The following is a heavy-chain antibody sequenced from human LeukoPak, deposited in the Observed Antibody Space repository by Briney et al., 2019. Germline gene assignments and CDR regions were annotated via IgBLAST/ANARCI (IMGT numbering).Heavy chain of an antibody. J-gene: IGHJ5*02. D-gene: IGHD6-6*01. CDR1: GFIFRSYA. Sequence: GGSLRLSCAASGFIFRSYAMSWVRQAPGKGLEWVSGISSSGGRTFYADSMKGRFTISRDNSKNTLYLQMNSLRAEDTAVYYCARDQLRMRFDPWGQETLVTVSS. V-gene: IGHV3-23*01. CDR2: ISSSGGRT. CDR3: ARDQLRMRFDP.